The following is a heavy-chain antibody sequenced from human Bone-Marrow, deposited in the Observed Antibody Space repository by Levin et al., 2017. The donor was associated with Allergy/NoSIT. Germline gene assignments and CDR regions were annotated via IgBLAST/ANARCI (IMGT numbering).Heavy chain of an antibody. CDR2: IYPGDSDT. CDR1: GSSFTSYW. Sequence: GGSLRLSCKGSGSSFTSYWIGWVRQMPGKGLEWMGIIYPGDSDTRYSPSFQGQVTISADKSISTAYLQWSSLKASDTAMYYCASSSLYGSGSLVDYWGQGTLVTVSS. J-gene: IGHJ4*02. D-gene: IGHD3-10*01. V-gene: IGHV5-51*01. CDR3: ASSSLYGSGSLVDY.